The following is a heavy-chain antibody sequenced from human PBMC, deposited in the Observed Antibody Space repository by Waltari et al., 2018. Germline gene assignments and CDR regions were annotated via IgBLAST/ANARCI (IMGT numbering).Heavy chain of an antibody. CDR2: IKSTVDGGTT. Sequence: EVQLVESGGGLVKPGGSLRLSCSASGFPFSKAWMTWMRQAPGNGLEWVGRIKSTVDGGTTDYAAPVQGRFTISRDDSKNTLYLQMSSLRTEDTAVYYCLFVDTALIIPDVFDLWGQGTLVTVSS. CDR3: LFVDTALIIPDVFDL. J-gene: IGHJ3*01. D-gene: IGHD5-18*01. V-gene: IGHV3-15*01. CDR1: GFPFSKAW.